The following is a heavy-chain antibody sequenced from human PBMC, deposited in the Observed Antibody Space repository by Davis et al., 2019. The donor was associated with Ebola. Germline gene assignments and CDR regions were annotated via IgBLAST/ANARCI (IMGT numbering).Heavy chain of an antibody. CDR3: ARVRWFRELLGYYYGMDV. V-gene: IGHV3-21*01. J-gene: IGHJ6*02. Sequence: GESLKISCAASGFTFSSYSMNWVRQAPGKGLEWVSSISSSSSYIYYADSVKGRFTISRDNAKNSLYLQMNSLRAEDTAVYYCARVRWFRELLGYYYGMDVWGQGTTVTVSS. CDR1: GFTFSSYS. CDR2: ISSSSSYI. D-gene: IGHD3-10*01.